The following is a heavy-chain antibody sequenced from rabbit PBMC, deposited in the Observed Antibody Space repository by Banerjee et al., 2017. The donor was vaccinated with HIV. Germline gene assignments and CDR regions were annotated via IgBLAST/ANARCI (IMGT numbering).Heavy chain of an antibody. D-gene: IGHD7-1*01. J-gene: IGHJ4*01. CDR3: ARILNGLGYGTFNL. V-gene: IGHV1S45*01. CDR2: IYAGSGGST. CDR1: GFSFSSSYW. Sequence: QEQLVESGGDLVKPGASLTLTCTASGFSFSSSYWMSWVRQAPGKGLEWIGTIYAGSGGSTYYANWAKGRFTISKTSSTTVTLQMTSLTVADTATYFCARILNGLGYGTFNLWGQGTLVTVS.